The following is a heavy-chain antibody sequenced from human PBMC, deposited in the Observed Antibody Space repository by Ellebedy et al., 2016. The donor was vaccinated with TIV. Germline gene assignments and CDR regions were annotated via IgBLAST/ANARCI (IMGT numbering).Heavy chain of an antibody. CDR1: GGTFSSYA. CDR2: ISAYNGNT. J-gene: IGHJ4*02. V-gene: IGHV1-18*01. CDR3: ARDLLQEIAAAGVTFDY. D-gene: IGHD6-13*01. Sequence: AASVKVSCKASGGTFSSYAISWVRQAPGQGLEWMGWISAYNGNTNYAQKLQGRVTMTTDTSTSTAYMELRSLRSEDTAVYYCARDLLQEIAAAGVTFDYWGQGTLVTVSS.